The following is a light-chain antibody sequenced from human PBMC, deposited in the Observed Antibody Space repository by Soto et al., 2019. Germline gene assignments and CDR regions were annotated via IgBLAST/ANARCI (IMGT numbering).Light chain of an antibody. V-gene: IGLV4-60*03. CDR2: LDGSGNY. J-gene: IGLJ2*01. Sequence: QLVLTQSSSASASLGSSVKLTCTLSSGHSSYIIAWHQQQPGKAPRYLMKLDGSGNYNRGSGVPDRFSGSSSGAEHYLTISNLQSEDESDYYCETWDTNTLHAVFGGGTKLTVL. CDR3: ETWDTNTLHAV. CDR1: SGHSSYI.